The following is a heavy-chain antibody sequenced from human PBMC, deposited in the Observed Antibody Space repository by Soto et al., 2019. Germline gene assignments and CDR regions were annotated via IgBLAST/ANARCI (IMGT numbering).Heavy chain of an antibody. CDR3: ARVLGDHEEGQFDC. CDR1: GGSISSGHYY. D-gene: IGHD2-21*02. J-gene: IGHJ4*02. CDR2: IYRSGTT. V-gene: IGHV4-31*03. Sequence: QVHLQESGPGLVKPSQTLSLTCRVSGGSISSGHYYWSWIRQHPGKALEWLGFIYRSGTTSYNPSLEGRITISADSSENQFSLNLTSATAADTAMYYCARVLGDHEEGQFDCWGQGTLVTVSS.